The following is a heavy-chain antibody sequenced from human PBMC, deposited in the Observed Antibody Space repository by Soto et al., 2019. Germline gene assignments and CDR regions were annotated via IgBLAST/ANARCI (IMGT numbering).Heavy chain of an antibody. J-gene: IGHJ4*02. D-gene: IGHD3-3*01. V-gene: IGHV3-23*01. CDR2: ISGSGGTT. CDR1: GFTFSKYA. Sequence: GGSLRPSCAASGFTFSKYALSWVRQAPGKGLEWVSAISGSGGTTHYADSVKGRFTISRDNAKNSLSLQMDSLRADDTGVYYCARGSPQFWQLFDNWGQGALVTVSS. CDR3: ARGSPQFWQLFDN.